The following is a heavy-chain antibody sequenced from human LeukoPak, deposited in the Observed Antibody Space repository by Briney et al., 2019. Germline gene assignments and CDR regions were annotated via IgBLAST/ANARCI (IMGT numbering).Heavy chain of an antibody. D-gene: IGHD4-11*01. V-gene: IGHV3-30-3*01. CDR1: EVTFRNYA. CDR2: ISYDGNTI. CDR3: ARSGGLQKFDY. J-gene: IGHJ4*02. Sequence: GSLRLSCAASEVTFRNYALHWVRQAPSKGLQWVAVISYDGNTIHYADSVKGRFIISRDTSKNTLYLQMNSLRAEDTAVYYCARSGGLQKFDYWGQGTLVTVSS.